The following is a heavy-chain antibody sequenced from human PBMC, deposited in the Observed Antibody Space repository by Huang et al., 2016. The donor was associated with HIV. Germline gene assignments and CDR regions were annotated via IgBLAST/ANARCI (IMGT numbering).Heavy chain of an antibody. D-gene: IGHD3-16*01. CDR1: GGSFSGYF. CDR2: INHAGVT. Sequence: QVQLEQWGAGLLKPSETLSLTCAVYGGSFSGYFWNWIRQSPGKVLEWIGQINHAGVTYYNPSLKSRATISVDTAKNQFSLKLTSVTAADTAIYYCAREIMISFGGPFDSWGHGNLVTVSS. V-gene: IGHV4-34*02. CDR3: AREIMISFGGPFDS. J-gene: IGHJ5*01.